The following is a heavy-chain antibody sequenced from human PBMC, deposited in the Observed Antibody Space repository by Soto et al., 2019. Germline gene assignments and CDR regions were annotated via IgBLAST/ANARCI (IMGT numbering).Heavy chain of an antibody. CDR1: GGSFSGYY. J-gene: IGHJ5*02. D-gene: IGHD5-18*01. Sequence: SETLSLTCAVYGGSFSGYYWSWIRQPPGKGLEWIGEINHSGSTNYNPSLQSRVTISVDKSKNQFSLKLSSVTAADTAVYYCARVLQLFWNNLGWFDPWGQGTLVTVSS. CDR3: ARVLQLFWNNLGWFDP. CDR2: INHSGST. V-gene: IGHV4-34*01.